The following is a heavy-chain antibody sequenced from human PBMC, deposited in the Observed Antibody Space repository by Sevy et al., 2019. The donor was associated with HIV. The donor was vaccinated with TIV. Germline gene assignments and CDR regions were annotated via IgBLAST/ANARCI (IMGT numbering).Heavy chain of an antibody. D-gene: IGHD2-15*01. CDR1: GFTFSSYA. J-gene: IGHJ4*02. Sequence: AGSLRLSCAASGFTFSSYAMNWVHQAPGKGLEWVSSINAISSNIYYADSVKGRFTISRDNAENSLYLQMNSVRAEDTAVYYCARDLFSGGNAVYGYWGQGTLVTVSS. CDR3: ARDLFSGGNAVYGY. V-gene: IGHV3-21*01. CDR2: INAISSNI.